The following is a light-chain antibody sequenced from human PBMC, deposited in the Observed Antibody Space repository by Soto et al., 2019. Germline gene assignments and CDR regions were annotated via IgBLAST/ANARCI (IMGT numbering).Light chain of an antibody. CDR3: QQANIFPIT. CDR1: QGLSSW. J-gene: IGKJ5*01. V-gene: IGKV1D-12*01. CDR2: AAS. Sequence: DIQLTQSPSSVSASVGDRVTITCRASQGLSSWLAWYQQKPGKAPKLLIYAASNLQSGVPSRFSGSGSGTDFTLTISSLQPEDFATYNCQQANIFPITFGQGTRLEVK.